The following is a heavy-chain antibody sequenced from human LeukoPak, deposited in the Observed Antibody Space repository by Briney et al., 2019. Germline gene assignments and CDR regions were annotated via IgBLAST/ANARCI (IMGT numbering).Heavy chain of an antibody. Sequence: GGSLRLSCAATGFSFSTYWMDWVRQAPGKGPEWVANIKGDESARHQADSVKGRFTISRDNAQRSLYLQMSRLRGEDTGVYYCARDVGGSLDYWGQGTLVTVSS. CDR2: IKGDESAR. V-gene: IGHV3-7*01. D-gene: IGHD1-26*01. J-gene: IGHJ4*02. CDR1: GFSFSTYW. CDR3: ARDVGGSLDY.